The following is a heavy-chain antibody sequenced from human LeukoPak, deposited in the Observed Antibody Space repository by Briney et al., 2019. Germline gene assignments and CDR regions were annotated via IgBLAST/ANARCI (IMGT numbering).Heavy chain of an antibody. CDR3: ARDRGYYYDSSGYYESSD. J-gene: IGHJ4*02. CDR2: VIPFFGTA. D-gene: IGHD3-22*01. Sequence: GAAVTVSRPCSVCTLRNYSYRWVGQAPGPGREWMGVVIPFFGTANYAQKFQGRVTITADKSTSTAYMELSSLRSEDTAVYYCARDRGYYYDSSGYYESSDWGQGTLVTVSS. V-gene: IGHV1-69*06. CDR1: VCTLRNYS.